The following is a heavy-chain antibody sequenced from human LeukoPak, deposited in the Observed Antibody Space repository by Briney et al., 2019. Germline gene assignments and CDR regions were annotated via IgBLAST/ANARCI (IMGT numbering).Heavy chain of an antibody. V-gene: IGHV3-66*01. CDR3: ARASRWLAFDN. Sequence: GRSLRLSCVSSLFTLSNNHMNWVRQAPGKGVEWVSVIYNGDNTYYADSVQGRFTISKDNSKNTLYLQMNSLRPEDTAVYFCARASRWLAFDNWGQGTLVTVSS. CDR2: IYNGDNT. CDR1: LFTLSNNH. D-gene: IGHD6-19*01. J-gene: IGHJ4*02.